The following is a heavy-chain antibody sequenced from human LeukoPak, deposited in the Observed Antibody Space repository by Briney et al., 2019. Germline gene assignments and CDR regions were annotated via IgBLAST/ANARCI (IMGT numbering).Heavy chain of an antibody. CDR2: INPNSGGT. D-gene: IGHD2-15*01. CDR3: ARDSQAFCSGVSCLNYFDY. Sequence: ASVKVSCKTSGYTFTDFYMHWVRQAPGLGLEWMGWINPNSGGTNYAQKFQGRVTLTRDTSISTAYMELSRLRSDDTAVYYCARDSQAFCSGVSCLNYFDYWGQGTLVTVSS. V-gene: IGHV1-2*02. CDR1: GYTFTDFY. J-gene: IGHJ4*02.